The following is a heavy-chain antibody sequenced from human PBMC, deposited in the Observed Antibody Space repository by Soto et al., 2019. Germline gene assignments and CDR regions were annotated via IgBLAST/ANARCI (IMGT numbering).Heavy chain of an antibody. CDR2: IDPSDSYT. J-gene: IGHJ6*02. D-gene: IGHD2-21*02. CDR1: GYSFTSYW. V-gene: IGHV5-10-1*01. Sequence: GESLKISCKGSGYSFTSYWISWVRQMPGKGLEWMGRIDPSDSYTNYSPSFQGHVTISADKSISTAYLQWSSLKASDTAMYYYATTVRPPYCGGDCYPWYYYGMDVWGQGTTVTVSS. CDR3: ATTVRPPYCGGDCYPWYYYGMDV.